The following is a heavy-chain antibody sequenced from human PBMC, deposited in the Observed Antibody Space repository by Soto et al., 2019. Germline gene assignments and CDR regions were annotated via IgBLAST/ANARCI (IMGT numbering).Heavy chain of an antibody. D-gene: IGHD2-21*01. J-gene: IGHJ3*02. V-gene: IGHV1-69*02. CDR2: ISPMLGLR. CDR1: GGTFSTYS. Sequence: QVQLVQSGAEVKKPGSSVKVACKDSGGTFSTYSMFWVRQAPGQGLAWMGRISPMLGLRNYAQRFQDRVTIAAEKSTATAPMELSSLRSEDTALYYCTIGSWSGEVFDIWGQGTMVTVSS. CDR3: TIGSWSGEVFDI.